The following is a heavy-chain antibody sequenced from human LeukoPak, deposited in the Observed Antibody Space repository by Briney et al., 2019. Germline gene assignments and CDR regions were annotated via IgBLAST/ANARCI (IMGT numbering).Heavy chain of an antibody. CDR1: EFAFSNYW. J-gene: IGHJ4*02. CDR3: ASARMVRGVRGYFDY. V-gene: IGHV3-7*01. Sequence: PGGSLRLSCAASEFAFSNYWMSWVRQAPGKGLEWVANIKQDGTERYYVDSVKGRFSISRDNAKKSLYLQMNNLRAEDTAVYYCASARMVRGVRGYFDYWGQGTLVTVSS. CDR2: IKQDGTER. D-gene: IGHD3-10*01.